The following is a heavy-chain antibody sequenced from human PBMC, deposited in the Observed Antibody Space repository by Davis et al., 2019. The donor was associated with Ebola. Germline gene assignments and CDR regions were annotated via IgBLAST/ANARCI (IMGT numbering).Heavy chain of an antibody. J-gene: IGHJ2*01. Sequence: GESLKISCAASGFIVSDKYMSWVRQAPGKGLEWVSTISKSGRDTNYADSVKGRLSVSRDNSKNTLYLQMNSLRAEDTAVYYCARGSRYWYFDLWGRGTLVTVSS. CDR2: SKSGRDT. CDR3: ARGSRYWYFDL. V-gene: IGHV3-53*05. CDR1: GFIVSDKY.